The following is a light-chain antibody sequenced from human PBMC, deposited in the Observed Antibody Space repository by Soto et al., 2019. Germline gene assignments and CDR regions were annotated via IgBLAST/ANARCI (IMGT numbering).Light chain of an antibody. J-gene: IGLJ3*02. Sequence: QLVLTQPASVSGSPGQSITISCTGTSNDVGAFNYVSWYQQHPGTAPKLMIYEVSNRPSGVSHRFSGSKSGNTASLTISGLQAEDEADYYCSSYTISSTRVFGGGTKLTVL. CDR2: EVS. CDR1: SNDVGAFNY. CDR3: SSYTISSTRV. V-gene: IGLV2-14*01.